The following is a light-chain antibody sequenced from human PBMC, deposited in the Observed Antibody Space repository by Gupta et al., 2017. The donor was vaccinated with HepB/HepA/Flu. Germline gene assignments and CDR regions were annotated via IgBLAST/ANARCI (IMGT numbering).Light chain of an antibody. J-gene: IGLJ3*02. Sequence: QSVLTQPPSAFGTPGQRVTISCSGSSSNIGSKTVNWFQQLPGTAPKLLIYANNQRPSGVPDRFSGSKSGTSASLAISGLQSEDESDYYCAAWDDSLNGWVFGGGTKLTVL. CDR1: SSNIGSKT. CDR3: AAWDDSLNGWV. V-gene: IGLV1-44*01. CDR2: ANN.